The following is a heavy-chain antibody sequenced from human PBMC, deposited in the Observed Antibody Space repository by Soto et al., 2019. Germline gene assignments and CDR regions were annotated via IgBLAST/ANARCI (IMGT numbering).Heavy chain of an antibody. CDR3: ARNGGSXXXXDY. CDR1: GYSFTIYG. D-gene: IGHD3-16*01. CDR2: ISAYSGST. V-gene: IGHV1-18*01. Sequence: QVQLVQSGAEVKKPGASVMVSCKASGYSFTIYGISWVRQAPGQGLEWMGWISAYSGSTDYAQKFQGRVTLTTDTSTXTAYMELRSLXXXXXXVYYCARNGGSXXXXDYWGQG. J-gene: IGHJ4*02.